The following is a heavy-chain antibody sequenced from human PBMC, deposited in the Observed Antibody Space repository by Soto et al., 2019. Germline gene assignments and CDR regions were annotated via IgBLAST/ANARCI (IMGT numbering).Heavy chain of an antibody. CDR3: AKDSPRWGAYIVRMGYGMDV. V-gene: IGHV4-34*01. Sequence: SETLSLTCAVFSGSLSDHYWTWVRQSSGKGLEWIGEIHPSGSTDSSASLTSRVTLSLDTSTSQFSLQVTSVTAADTAVYYCAKDSPRWGAYIVRMGYGMDVWGQGTTVTVSS. D-gene: IGHD2-8*01. CDR2: IHPSGST. CDR1: SGSLSDHY. J-gene: IGHJ6*02.